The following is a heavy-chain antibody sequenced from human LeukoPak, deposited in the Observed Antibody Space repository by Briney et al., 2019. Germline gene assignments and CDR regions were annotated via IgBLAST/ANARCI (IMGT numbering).Heavy chain of an antibody. CDR3: ARRGYNYYYYMDV. V-gene: IGHV4-34*01. D-gene: IGHD3-10*01. CDR2: INHSGST. J-gene: IGHJ6*03. CDR1: GGSFSGYY. Sequence: SETLSLTCAVYGGSFSGYYWSWIRQPPGKGLEWIGEINHSGSTNYNPSLKSRVTISVDTSKNQFSLKLSSVTAADTAVYYCARRGYNYYYYMDVWGKGTTVTVSS.